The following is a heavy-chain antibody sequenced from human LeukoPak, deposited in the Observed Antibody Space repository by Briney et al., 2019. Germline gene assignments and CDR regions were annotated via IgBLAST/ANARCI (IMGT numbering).Heavy chain of an antibody. CDR2: INHSGST. Sequence: PSETLSLTCDVYGGSFSGYYWSWIRQPPGKGLEWIGEINHSGSTNYNPSLKSRVTISVDTSKNQFSLKLSSVTAADTAVYYCARNRAFNYYGSGSYSYYFDYWGQGTLVTVSS. D-gene: IGHD3-10*01. CDR1: GGSFSGYY. V-gene: IGHV4-34*01. J-gene: IGHJ4*02. CDR3: ARNRAFNYYGSGSYSYYFDY.